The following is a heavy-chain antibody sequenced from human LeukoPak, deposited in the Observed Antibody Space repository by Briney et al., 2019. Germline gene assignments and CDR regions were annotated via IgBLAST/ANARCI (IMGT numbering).Heavy chain of an antibody. J-gene: IGHJ4*02. D-gene: IGHD3-22*01. Sequence: GSLRLSCAASGFTFSSYAMSWVRQPPGKGLEWIGSIYYSGSTYYNPSLKSRVTISVDTSKNQFSLKLSSVTAADTAVYYCARYYDSGGYYSTWGQGTLVTVSS. V-gene: IGHV4-38-2*01. CDR1: GFTFSSYA. CDR2: IYYSGST. CDR3: ARYYDSGGYYST.